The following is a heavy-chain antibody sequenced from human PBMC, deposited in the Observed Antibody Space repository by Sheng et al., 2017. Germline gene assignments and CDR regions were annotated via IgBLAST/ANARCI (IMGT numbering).Heavy chain of an antibody. CDR1: GGSISSGSYY. Sequence: QVQLQESGPGLVKPSQTLSLTCTVSGGSISSGSYYWSWIRQPAGKGLEWIGRIYTSGSTNYNPSLKSRVTISVDTSKNQFSLKLSSVTAADTAVYYCARERLGSIETHAFDIWGQGTMVTVSS. D-gene: IGHD2-21*01. V-gene: IGHV4-61*02. CDR2: IYTSGST. CDR3: ARERLGSIETHAFDI. J-gene: IGHJ3*02.